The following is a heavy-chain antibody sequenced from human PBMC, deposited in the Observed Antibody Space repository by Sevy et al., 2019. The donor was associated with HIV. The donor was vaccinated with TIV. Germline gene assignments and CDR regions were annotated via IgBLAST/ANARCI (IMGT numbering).Heavy chain of an antibody. CDR1: GFTFSRYW. CDR3: VRAIGAAGSY. CDR2: IKEDGSVK. J-gene: IGHJ4*02. V-gene: IGHV3-7*01. D-gene: IGHD6-13*01. Sequence: GGSLRLSCEASGFTFSRYWMSWVRQAPGKGLEWVANIKEDGSVKYYVESVKGRFTISRDNAKNSVYLQMNSLRAEDAALYYCVRAIGAAGSYWGLGTLVTVS.